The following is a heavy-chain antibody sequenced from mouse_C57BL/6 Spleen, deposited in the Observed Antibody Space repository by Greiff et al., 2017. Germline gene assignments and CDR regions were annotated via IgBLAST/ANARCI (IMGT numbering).Heavy chain of an antibody. Sequence: EVKLMESGGGLVQPKGSLKLSCAASGFSFNTYAMNWVRQAPGKGLEWVARIRSKSNNYATYYADSVKDRFTISRDDSESMLYLQMNNLKTEDTAMYYCVRHYGSSDWYFDVWGTGTTVTVSS. CDR2: IRSKSNNYAT. CDR3: VRHYGSSDWYFDV. D-gene: IGHD1-1*01. V-gene: IGHV10-1*01. J-gene: IGHJ1*03. CDR1: GFSFNTYA.